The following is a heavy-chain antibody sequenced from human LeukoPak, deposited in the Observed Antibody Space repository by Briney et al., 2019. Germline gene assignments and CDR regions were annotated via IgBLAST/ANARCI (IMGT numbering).Heavy chain of an antibody. CDR1: GFTFDDYA. V-gene: IGHV3-20*04. D-gene: IGHD1-26*01. CDR2: INWNGGNT. Sequence: GGSLRLSCAASGFTFDDYAMSWVRQAPGKGLEWVSGINWNGGNTGSADSVKGRFTISRDNAKNSLYLQMNSLRAEDTTLYYCAATYSGNWEFDYWGQGTLVTVSS. CDR3: AATYSGNWEFDY. J-gene: IGHJ4*02.